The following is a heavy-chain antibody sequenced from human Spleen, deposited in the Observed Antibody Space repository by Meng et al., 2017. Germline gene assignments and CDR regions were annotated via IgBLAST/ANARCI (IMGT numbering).Heavy chain of an antibody. D-gene: IGHD3-3*01. Sequence: QVQLQESGSGLVKPSGPLSLTGAVTGGSISSSNWWSWGRQPPGQGLEWIGEIYHSGRTNYNPSLKSRVTISVDKSKNQFSLKLSSVTAADTAVYYCARKITIFGVVIETWFDPWGQGTLVTVSS. J-gene: IGHJ5*02. CDR2: IYHSGRT. CDR1: GGSISSSNW. CDR3: ARKITIFGVVIETWFDP. V-gene: IGHV4-4*02.